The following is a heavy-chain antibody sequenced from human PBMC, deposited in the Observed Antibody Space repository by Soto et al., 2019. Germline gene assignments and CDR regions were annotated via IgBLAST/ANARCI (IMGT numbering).Heavy chain of an antibody. V-gene: IGHV4-39*01. J-gene: IGHJ5*02. Sequence: PSEPLSLTCTVSDGSISSSSYYCGWIRPPPGKGLEWIGSIYYSGGTYYNPSLKSRVTISVDTSKSQFSLKLSSVTAADTAVYYCARPKAYGSRTRDWFDPWGQGTLVTVSS. CDR2: IYYSGGT. CDR3: ARPKAYGSRTRDWFDP. D-gene: IGHD3-10*01. CDR1: DGSISSSSYY.